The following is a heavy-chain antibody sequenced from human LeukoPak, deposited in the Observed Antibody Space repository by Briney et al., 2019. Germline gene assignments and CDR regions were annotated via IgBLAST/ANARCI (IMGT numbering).Heavy chain of an antibody. CDR2: ISYDGSNK. D-gene: IGHD3-22*01. CDR3: ARDRITMIVVVTLDY. J-gene: IGHJ4*02. Sequence: PGGSLRLSCAASGFTFSSYAMHWVRQAPGKGLEWVAVISYDGSNKYYADSVKGRFTISRDNSKNTLYPQMNSLRAEDTAVYYCARDRITMIVVVTLDYWGQGTLVTVSS. V-gene: IGHV3-30-3*01. CDR1: GFTFSSYA.